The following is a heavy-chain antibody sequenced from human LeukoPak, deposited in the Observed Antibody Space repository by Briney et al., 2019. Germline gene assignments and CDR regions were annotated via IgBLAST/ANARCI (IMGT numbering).Heavy chain of an antibody. CDR2: MNPNNGHT. V-gene: IGHV1-8*01. D-gene: IGHD1-26*01. J-gene: IGHJ4*02. Sequence: ASVKVSCKASGYTFTSYDIIWVRQASGQGLEWMGWMNPNNGHTGYAQKFQGRVTMTRTTSISTAYMELTSLTSEDSAVYYCARSIVGVRKRNDYWGQGTLVTVSS. CDR3: ARSIVGVRKRNDY. CDR1: GYTFTSYD.